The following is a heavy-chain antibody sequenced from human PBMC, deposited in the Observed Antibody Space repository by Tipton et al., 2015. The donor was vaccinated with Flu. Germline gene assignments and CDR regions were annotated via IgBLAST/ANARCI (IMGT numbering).Heavy chain of an antibody. CDR1: GGSIGSYY. CDR3: ARDQTYYYGSSDAFDI. CDR2: IYYNGST. Sequence: TLSLTCTVSGGSIGSYYWSWIRQPPGKGLEWIGTIYYNGSTDYNPSLNSRITISVDMSKNQFSLKLTSVTAADTAVYYCARDQTYYYGSSDAFDIWGQGTMVTVSS. D-gene: IGHD3-10*01. J-gene: IGHJ3*02. V-gene: IGHV4-59*01.